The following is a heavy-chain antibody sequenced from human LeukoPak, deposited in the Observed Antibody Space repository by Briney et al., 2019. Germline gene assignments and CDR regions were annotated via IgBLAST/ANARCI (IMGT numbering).Heavy chain of an antibody. D-gene: IGHD2-2*01. CDR2: IHYSGKT. J-gene: IGHJ3*02. CDR1: GGSISSGNYY. CDR3: ARQEVVPAAKFDAFDI. V-gene: IGHV4-31*03. Sequence: PSETLSLTCTVSGGSISSGNYYWSWIRQNPGKGLECIGYIHYSGKTYYSPSLKSRVTISVDTSKNQFSLKLSSVTVADTAVYYCARQEVVPAAKFDAFDIWGQGIMVTVSS.